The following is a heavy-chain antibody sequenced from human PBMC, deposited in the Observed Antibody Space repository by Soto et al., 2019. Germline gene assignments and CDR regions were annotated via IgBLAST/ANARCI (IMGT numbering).Heavy chain of an antibody. CDR3: ALLGRSGSGRPYYYGMDV. CDR1: GLTFSYFA. CDR2: ISGSGGIT. V-gene: IGHV3-23*01. J-gene: IGHJ6*02. Sequence: EVQLLESGGGLVQPGGSLRLSCAVSGLTFSYFAMSWVRQAPGKGLEWVSAISGSGGITCYADSVKGRFTISRDNSKNTLFLQMNSLRAEDTAVYYCALLGRSGSGRPYYYGMDVWGQGTTVTVSS. D-gene: IGHD3-10*01.